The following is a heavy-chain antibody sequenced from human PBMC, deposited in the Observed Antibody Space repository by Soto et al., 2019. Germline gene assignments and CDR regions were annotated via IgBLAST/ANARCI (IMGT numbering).Heavy chain of an antibody. V-gene: IGHV1-46*01. Sequence: GASVKVSCKASGFTFTAYYMHWVRQAPGQGLEWMGWINPSGGSTSYAQKFQGRVTMTRDTSTSTVYMELSSLRSEDTAVYYCASGLRFRGYYYFDYWGQGTLVTVSS. CDR3: ASGLRFRGYYYFDY. CDR1: GFTFTAYY. CDR2: INPSGGST. J-gene: IGHJ4*02. D-gene: IGHD3-22*01.